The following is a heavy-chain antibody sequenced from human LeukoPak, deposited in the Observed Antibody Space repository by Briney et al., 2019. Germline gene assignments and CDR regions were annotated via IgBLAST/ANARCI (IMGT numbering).Heavy chain of an antibody. CDR1: GGSFSGYY. J-gene: IGHJ6*03. V-gene: IGHV4-59*01. D-gene: IGHD3-16*01. CDR2: IYYSGST. Sequence: SETLSLTCAVYGGSFSGYYWSWIRQPPGKGLGWIGYIYYSGSTNYNPSLKSRVTISVDTSKNQFSLKLSSVTAAGTAVYYCARETSQKGAHYMDVWGKGTTVTISS. CDR3: ARETSQKGAHYMDV.